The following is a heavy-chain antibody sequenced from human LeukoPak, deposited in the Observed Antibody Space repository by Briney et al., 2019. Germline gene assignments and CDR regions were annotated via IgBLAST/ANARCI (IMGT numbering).Heavy chain of an antibody. D-gene: IGHD6-13*01. CDR3: ARGRYSSLGFDI. V-gene: IGHV3-21*01. J-gene: IGHJ3*02. CDR2: ISSSSSYI. Sequence: PGGSLRLSCAASGFTFSSYSMNWVRQAPGKGLEWVSSISSSSSYIYYADSVKGRFTISRDNAKSSLYLQMNSLRAEDTAVYYCARGRYSSLGFDIWGQGTMVTVSS. CDR1: GFTFSSYS.